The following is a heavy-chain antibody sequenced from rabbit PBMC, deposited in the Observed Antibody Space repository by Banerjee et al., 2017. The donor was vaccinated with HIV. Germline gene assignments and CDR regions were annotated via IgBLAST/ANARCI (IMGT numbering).Heavy chain of an antibody. CDR2: IWTGNGNT. Sequence: QQQLVESGGGLVKPGASLTLTCKASGFDFSSNAMCWVRQAPGKGLELIACIWTGNGNTYYASWAKGRFTISKTSSTTVTLQMTSLTAADTATYFCARDSYGDRGVYLNLWGPGTLVTVS. D-gene: IGHD2-1*01. CDR1: GFDFSSNA. J-gene: IGHJ4*01. V-gene: IGHV1S45*01. CDR3: ARDSYGDRGVYLNL.